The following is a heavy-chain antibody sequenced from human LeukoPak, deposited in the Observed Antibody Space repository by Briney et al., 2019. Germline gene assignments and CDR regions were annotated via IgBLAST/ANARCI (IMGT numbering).Heavy chain of an antibody. CDR3: ARGSRDGYNYVSSRDY. J-gene: IGHJ4*02. V-gene: IGHV3-64*01. D-gene: IGHD5-24*01. Sequence: PGGSLRLSCAASGFTFSSYAMHWVRQAPGKGLEYVSAISSNGGSTYYANSVKGRFTISRDNSKNTLYLQMGSLRAEDMAVYCCARGSRDGYNYVSSRDYWGQGTLVTVSS. CDR1: GFTFSSYA. CDR2: ISSNGGST.